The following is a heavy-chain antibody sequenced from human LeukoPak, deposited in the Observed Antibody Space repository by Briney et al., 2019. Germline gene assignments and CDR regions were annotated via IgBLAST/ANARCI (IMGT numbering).Heavy chain of an antibody. J-gene: IGHJ4*02. CDR3: AKVRITIFGVASHFDY. V-gene: IGHV3-30*02. CDR1: GFTFSSYG. Sequence: PGGSLRLSCVASGFTFSSYGMHWVRQAPGKGLEWVAFIRYDGSNKYYADSVKGGFTISRDNSKNTLYLQINSLRAEDTAVYYCAKVRITIFGVASHFDYWGQGTLVTVSS. D-gene: IGHD3-3*01. CDR2: IRYDGSNK.